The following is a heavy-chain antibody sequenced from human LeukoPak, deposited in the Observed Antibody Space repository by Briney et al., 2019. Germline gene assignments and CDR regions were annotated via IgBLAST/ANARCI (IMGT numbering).Heavy chain of an antibody. V-gene: IGHV3-74*01. D-gene: IGHD3-9*01. J-gene: IGHJ4*02. CDR1: GFTFSGYW. Sequence: GGSLRLSCAASGFTFSGYWMHWVRQPPGTGLVWVSRINSDGSRRIFADSVKGRFTISRDNAKNTLYLEMNSLRTEDTAVYFCARGDRTGYFFDSWGQGTLVTVPS. CDR2: INSDGSRR. CDR3: ARGDRTGYFFDS.